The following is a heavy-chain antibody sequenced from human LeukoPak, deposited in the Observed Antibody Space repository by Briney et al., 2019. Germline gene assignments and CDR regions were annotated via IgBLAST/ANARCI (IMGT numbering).Heavy chain of an antibody. D-gene: IGHD3-22*01. Sequence: PSETLSLTCTVSGGSISSYYWSWIRQPPGKGLEWIGYIYYIRSTNYNPSLKSRVTISLDTSKNQFSLKLSSVTAADTAVYYCARHLSPNSQNYRDTSGWLFDYWGQGPLVTVSS. CDR3: ARHLSPNSQNYRDTSGWLFDY. V-gene: IGHV4-59*08. CDR1: GGSISSYY. CDR2: IYYIRST. J-gene: IGHJ4*02.